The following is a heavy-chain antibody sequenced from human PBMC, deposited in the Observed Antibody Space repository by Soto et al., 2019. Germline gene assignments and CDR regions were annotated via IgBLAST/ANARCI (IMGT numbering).Heavy chain of an antibody. Sequence: PSETLSLTCTVSGGFINAYFWTWIRQPPGKGLEWIGFVYYSGNTNYNPSLKSRVSISLHTSKNQFSLQLSSVTAADTAVYYCARGVDRQWADYWGQGTLVTVSS. J-gene: IGHJ4*02. D-gene: IGHD6-19*01. CDR1: GGFINAYF. V-gene: IGHV4-59*01. CDR3: ARGVDRQWADY. CDR2: VYYSGNT.